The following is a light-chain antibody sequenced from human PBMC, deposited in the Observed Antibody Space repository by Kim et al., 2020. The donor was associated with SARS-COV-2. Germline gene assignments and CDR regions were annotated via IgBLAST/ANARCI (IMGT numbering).Light chain of an antibody. Sequence: PGERATLSCRASQSVSSSYLAWYQQKPGQAPRLLLYHTSSRATGIPDRFSGSGSGTDFTLTISRLEPEDFAVYYCQQYGSSPRTFGGGTKVDIK. CDR1: QSVSSSY. V-gene: IGKV3-20*01. CDR3: QQYGSSPRT. CDR2: HTS. J-gene: IGKJ4*01.